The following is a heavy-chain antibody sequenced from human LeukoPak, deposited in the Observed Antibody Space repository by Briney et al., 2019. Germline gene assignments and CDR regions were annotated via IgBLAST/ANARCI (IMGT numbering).Heavy chain of an antibody. CDR2: IYSGGST. J-gene: IGHJ6*02. CDR1: GFTVSSNY. CDR3: ARVSYGYYYGMDV. V-gene: IGHV3-66*01. D-gene: IGHD1-26*01. Sequence: PGGSLRLSCAASGFTVSSNYMSWVRQAPGKGLEWVSVIYSGGSTYYADSVKGRFTISRDNSKNTLYLQMNSLRAEDMAVCYCARVSYGYYYGMDVWGQGTTVTVSS.